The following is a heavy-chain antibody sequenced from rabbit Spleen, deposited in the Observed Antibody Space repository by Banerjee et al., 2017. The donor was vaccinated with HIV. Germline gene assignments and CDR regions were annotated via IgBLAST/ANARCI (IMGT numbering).Heavy chain of an antibody. CDR3: VRDQAGDADYGPYYLNL. J-gene: IGHJ4*01. D-gene: IGHD2-1*01. V-gene: IGHV1S40*01. CDR1: GLDFSSSYW. CDR2: IDPVFGIT. Sequence: QSLEESGGDLVKPGTYLTLTCTASGLDFSSSYWICWVRQVPGKGLEWIGYIDPVFGITYYANWVNGRFTISSHNAQNTLYLQLSSLTVADTATYFCVRDQAGDADYGPYYLNLWGPGTLVTVS.